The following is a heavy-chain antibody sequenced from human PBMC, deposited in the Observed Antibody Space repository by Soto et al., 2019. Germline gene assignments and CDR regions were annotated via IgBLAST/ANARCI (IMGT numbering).Heavy chain of an antibody. J-gene: IGHJ6*02. CDR1: GGYFSAYY. CDR2: IDHSGST. CDR3: ARTDRAIFYGMDV. Sequence: LSLTCAVYGGYFSAYYWSWIRQPPGKGLEWIGEIDHSGSTNYNPSLESRVTISVDTSKNQFSLKVSSVTAADTAVYHCARTDRAIFYGMDVWGQGTTVTVSS. V-gene: IGHV4-34*01. D-gene: IGHD3-22*01.